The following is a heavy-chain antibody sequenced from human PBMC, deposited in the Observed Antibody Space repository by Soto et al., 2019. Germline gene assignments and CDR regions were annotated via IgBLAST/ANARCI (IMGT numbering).Heavy chain of an antibody. CDR2: MNPNSGNT. CDR1: GYTFTSYD. D-gene: IGHD3-10*01. CDR3: ASGINYYASGDDAFDI. J-gene: IGHJ3*02. V-gene: IGHV1-8*01. Sequence: QVQLVQSGAEVKKPGASVKVSCKASGYTFTSYDINWVRQATGQGLEWMGWMNPNSGNTGYAQKFXGRVSMXXNTSISTAYMELSSLRSEDTAVYYCASGINYYASGDDAFDIWGQGTMVTVSS.